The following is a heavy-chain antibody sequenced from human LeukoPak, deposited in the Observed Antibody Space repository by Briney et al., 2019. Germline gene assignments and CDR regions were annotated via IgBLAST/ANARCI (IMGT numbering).Heavy chain of an antibody. CDR2: IRYDGSNE. Sequence: GGSLRLSCAASGFTFSSYGMHWVRQAPGKGLEWVAFIRYDGSNEYYADSVKGRFTISRDNAKNSLFLEMNSLRAEDTAVYYCARDGYSSNSIVHWGQGTLVTVSS. J-gene: IGHJ4*02. CDR1: GFTFSSYG. D-gene: IGHD4-23*01. CDR3: ARDGYSSNSIVH. V-gene: IGHV3-30*02.